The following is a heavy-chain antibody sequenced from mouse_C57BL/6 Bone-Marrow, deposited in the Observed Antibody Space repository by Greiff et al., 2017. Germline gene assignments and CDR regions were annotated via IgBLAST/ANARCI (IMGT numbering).Heavy chain of an antibody. CDR3: ASDYCGSSRSDV. CDR2: IDPANGNT. V-gene: IGHV14-3*01. J-gene: IGHJ1*03. CDR1: GFNFKNTY. D-gene: IGHD1-1*01. Sequence: VQLQQSVAELVRPGASVKLSCTASGFNFKNTYMHWVKQRPEQGLEWIGRIDPANGNTKYAPKFQGKATITADTSSNTAYLQLSSLTSRNTAIYYCASDYCGSSRSDVWGKGTTVTVSS.